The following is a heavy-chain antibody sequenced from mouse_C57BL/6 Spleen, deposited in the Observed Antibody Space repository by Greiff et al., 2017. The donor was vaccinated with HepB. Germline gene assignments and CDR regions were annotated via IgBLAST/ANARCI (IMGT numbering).Heavy chain of an antibody. V-gene: IGHV14-2*01. Sequence: GKATITADTSSNTAYLQLSSLTSEDTAVYYCARTAWIAYWGQGTLVTVSA. J-gene: IGHJ3*01. CDR3: ARTAWIAY.